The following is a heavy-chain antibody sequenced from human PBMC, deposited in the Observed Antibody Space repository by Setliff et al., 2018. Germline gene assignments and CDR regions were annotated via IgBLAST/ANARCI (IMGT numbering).Heavy chain of an antibody. CDR2: IYYSGST. CDR3: TVYNTGSSKDHY. CDR1: GFTFSTYW. V-gene: IGHV4-39*01. Sequence: SETLRLSCAASGFTFSTYWMSWVRQPPGKGLEWIGSIYYSGSTYYNPSLKSRVTISVDTSKNQFSLKLSSVTAADTALYYCTVYNTGSSKDHYWGQGTPVTVSS. D-gene: IGHD2-8*02. J-gene: IGHJ4*02.